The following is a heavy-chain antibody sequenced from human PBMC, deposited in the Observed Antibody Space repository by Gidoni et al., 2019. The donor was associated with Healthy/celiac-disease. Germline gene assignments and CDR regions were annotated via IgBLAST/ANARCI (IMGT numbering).Heavy chain of an antibody. Sequence: QVQLVQSGAEVKKPGSSVKVSCKASGGTFSSYGISWVRQDPGQGLEWMGGIIPILDTANYAQKFQGRVTITADESTSTAYMELSSLRSEDTAVYYCAREACSGGSCYHTYNWFDPWGQRTLVTVSS. J-gene: IGHJ5*02. V-gene: IGHV1-69*01. D-gene: IGHD2-15*01. CDR1: GGTFSSYG. CDR3: AREACSGGSCYHTYNWFDP. CDR2: IIPILDTA.